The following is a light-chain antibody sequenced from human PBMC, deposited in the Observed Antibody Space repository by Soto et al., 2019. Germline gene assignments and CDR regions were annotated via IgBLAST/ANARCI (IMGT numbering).Light chain of an antibody. V-gene: IGKV3-15*01. CDR3: QQYNNVPPTWT. Sequence: EIVMTQSPATLSVSPGERATLSCRASQSVSSNLDWYQQKPGQAPRLLIYRASTRATGIPARFSGSGSGTEFTLTISSLQAEDFAISYCQQYNNVPPTWTFGQGSKVE. CDR1: QSVSSN. CDR2: RAS. J-gene: IGKJ1*01.